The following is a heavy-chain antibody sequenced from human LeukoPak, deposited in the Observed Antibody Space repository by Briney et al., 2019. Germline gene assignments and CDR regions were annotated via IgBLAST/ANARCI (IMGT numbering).Heavy chain of an antibody. J-gene: IGHJ5*02. V-gene: IGHV1-2*02. CDR3: ARGQYYYDSSGSLRFDP. D-gene: IGHD3-22*01. CDR2: INPNSGGT. Sequence: GASVKVSCEASGYTFTGYYMHWVRQAPGQGLKWMGWINPNSGGTNYAQKFQGRVTMTRDTSISTAYMELSRLRSDDTAVYYCARGQYYYDSSGSLRFDPWGQGTLVTVSS. CDR1: GYTFTGYY.